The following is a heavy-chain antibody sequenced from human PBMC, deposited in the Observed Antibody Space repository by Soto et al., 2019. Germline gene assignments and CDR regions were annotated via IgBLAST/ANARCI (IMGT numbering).Heavy chain of an antibody. D-gene: IGHD1-26*01. J-gene: IGHJ6*02. V-gene: IGHV3-30-3*01. CDR3: ARDRGKWDLRYYYGMDV. CDR2: ISYDGSNK. Sequence: QVQLVESGGGVVQPGRSLRLSCAASGFTFSSYAMHWVRQAPGKGLEWVAVISYDGSNKYYADSVKGRFTISRDNSKNTLYLQMNSLRAEDTAVYYCARDRGKWDLRYYYGMDVWGQGTTVTVSS. CDR1: GFTFSSYA.